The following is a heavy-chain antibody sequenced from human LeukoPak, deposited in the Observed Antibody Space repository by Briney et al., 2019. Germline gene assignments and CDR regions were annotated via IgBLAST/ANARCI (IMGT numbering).Heavy chain of an antibody. CDR1: GFTFSSYS. V-gene: IGHV3-21*01. CDR2: ISSSSSYI. D-gene: IGHD1-26*01. CDR3: ASLVGATLATDY. Sequence: GSLRLSCAASGFTFSSYSMNWVRQAPGKGLEWVSSISSSSSYIYYADSVKGRFTISRDNAKNSLYLQMNSLRAEDTAVYYCASLVGATLATDYWGQGTLVTVSS. J-gene: IGHJ4*02.